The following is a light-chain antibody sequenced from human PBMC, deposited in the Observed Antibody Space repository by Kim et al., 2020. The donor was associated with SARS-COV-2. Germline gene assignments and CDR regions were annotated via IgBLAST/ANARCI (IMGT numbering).Light chain of an antibody. Sequence: DFQMTQSPSSLSASVGDRVTITCRASQDISRYLNWYQQKPGKAPKLLIYTASSLQSGVPSRFTGSGSETDFTLTITSLQPEDFATYYCQQTSSAPRTFGQGTKVEIK. CDR3: QQTSSAPRT. V-gene: IGKV1-39*01. CDR1: QDISRY. CDR2: TAS. J-gene: IGKJ1*01.